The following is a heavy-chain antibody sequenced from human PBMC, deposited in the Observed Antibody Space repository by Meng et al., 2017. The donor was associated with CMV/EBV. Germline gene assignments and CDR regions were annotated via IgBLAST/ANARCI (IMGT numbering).Heavy chain of an antibody. Sequence: GESLKISCAASGFTFSDYYMSWIRQAPGKGLEWVSYISSSGSTIYYADSVKGRFTISRDNAKNSLYLPMNSLRAEDTAVYYCARDRGKEYQLLDDYYYYGMDVWGQETTVTVSS. J-gene: IGHJ6*02. CDR1: GFTFSDYY. V-gene: IGHV3-11*04. D-gene: IGHD2-2*01. CDR3: ARDRGKEYQLLDDYYYYGMDV. CDR2: ISSSGSTI.